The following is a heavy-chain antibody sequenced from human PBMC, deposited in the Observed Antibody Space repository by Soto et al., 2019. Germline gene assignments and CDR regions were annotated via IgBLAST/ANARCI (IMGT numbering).Heavy chain of an antibody. D-gene: IGHD2-2*01. CDR2: TYYRSKWYN. Sequence: SQTLSLTCAISGDSVSSYTAVWVWLRQSPSRGLEWLGRTYYRSKWYNGYAPSVESRISVNADTSKNQFSLQLNSVTPEDTAVYYCARDVGYAISVFDPWGQGTLVTVSS. CDR3: ARDVGYAISVFDP. V-gene: IGHV6-1*01. J-gene: IGHJ5*02. CDR1: GDSVSSYTAV.